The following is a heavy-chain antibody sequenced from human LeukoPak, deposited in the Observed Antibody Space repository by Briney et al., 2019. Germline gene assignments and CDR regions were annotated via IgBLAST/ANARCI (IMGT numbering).Heavy chain of an antibody. CDR3: ANAYVAVAGIDY. D-gene: IGHD6-19*01. Sequence: PGGSLRLSCAASGFTFSSYAMSWVRQAPGKGLEWVSAISGSGGSTYYADSVKGRFTISRDNSKNTLYLQMNSLRAEGTAVYYCANAYVAVAGIDYWGQGTLVTVSS. CDR2: ISGSGGST. CDR1: GFTFSSYA. V-gene: IGHV3-23*01. J-gene: IGHJ4*02.